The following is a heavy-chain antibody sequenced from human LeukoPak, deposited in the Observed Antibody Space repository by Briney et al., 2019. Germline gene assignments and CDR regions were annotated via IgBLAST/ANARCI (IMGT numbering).Heavy chain of an antibody. CDR1: GFTVSSNY. CDR3: ARDCSSTSCYRTGLDP. Sequence: PGGSLRLSCAASGFTVSSNYMSWVRQAPGKGLVWVSRINSDGSSTSYADSVKGRFTISRDNAKNTLYLKMNSLRAEDTAVYYCARDCSSTSCYRTGLDPWGQGTLVTVSS. V-gene: IGHV3-74*01. D-gene: IGHD2-2*01. J-gene: IGHJ5*02. CDR2: INSDGSST.